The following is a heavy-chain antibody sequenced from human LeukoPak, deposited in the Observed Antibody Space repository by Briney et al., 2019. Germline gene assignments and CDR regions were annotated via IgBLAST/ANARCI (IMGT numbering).Heavy chain of an antibody. J-gene: IGHJ4*02. V-gene: IGHV4-31*03. Sequence: SQTLSLTCTVSGGSISSSGFYWSWIRQHPGKGLEWIGYIYYSGSTDYNPSLKSRVTISVDTSKNQFSLKLSSVTAADTAVYYCARGRMDTAMVTAFDFWGRGTLVTVSS. CDR3: ARGRMDTAMVTAFDF. D-gene: IGHD5-18*01. CDR1: GGSISSSGFY. CDR2: IYYSGST.